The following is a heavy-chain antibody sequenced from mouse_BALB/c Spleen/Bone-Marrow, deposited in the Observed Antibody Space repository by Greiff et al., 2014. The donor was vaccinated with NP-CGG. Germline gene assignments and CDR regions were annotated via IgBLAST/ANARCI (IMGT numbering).Heavy chain of an antibody. CDR3: NEGYGNYGY. V-gene: IGHV14-4*02. J-gene: IGHJ2*01. CDR1: GFNIKDYY. CDR2: IDPENGDT. D-gene: IGHD2-10*02. Sequence: EVQLLESGAELVRSGASVKLSCTASGFNIKDYYMHWVKQRPEQGLEWIGWIDPENGDTEYAPKFQGKATMTADTSSNTAYLQLSSLTSEDTAVYYCNEGYGNYGYWGQGTTLTVSS.